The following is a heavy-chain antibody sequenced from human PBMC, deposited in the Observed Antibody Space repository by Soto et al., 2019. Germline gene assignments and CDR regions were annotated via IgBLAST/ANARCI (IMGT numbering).Heavy chain of an antibody. V-gene: IGHV3-21*01. CDR1: GFTFSSYS. CDR3: AGHDYGGTSFDY. Sequence: PGGSLRLSCAASGFTFSSYSMNWVRQAPGKGLEWVSSISSSSSYIYYADSVKGRFTISRDNAKNSLYLQMNSLRAEDTAVYYCAGHDYGGTSFDYWGQGTLVTVSS. CDR2: ISSSSSYI. D-gene: IGHD4-17*01. J-gene: IGHJ4*02.